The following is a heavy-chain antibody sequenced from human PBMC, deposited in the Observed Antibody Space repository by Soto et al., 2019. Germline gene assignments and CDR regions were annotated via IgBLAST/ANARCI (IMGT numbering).Heavy chain of an antibody. CDR2: IYYSGST. CDR1: GGSISSYY. V-gene: IGHV4-59*08. J-gene: IGHJ4*02. Sequence: SETLSLTCTVSGGSISSYYWSWIRQPPGKGLEWIGYIYYSGSTCYNPSLKSRVTISVDTSKDQFSLKLSPVTAADTAVYYFSSSPPFWSGYYFAPYFDYWGQGTLVTVSS. CDR3: SSSPPFWSGYYFAPYFDY. D-gene: IGHD3-3*01.